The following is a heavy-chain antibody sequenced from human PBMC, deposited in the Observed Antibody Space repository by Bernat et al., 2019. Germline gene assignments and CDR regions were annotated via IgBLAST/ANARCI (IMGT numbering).Heavy chain of an antibody. CDR3: AKGSSSGRPYYFDF. J-gene: IGHJ4*02. V-gene: IGHV3-23*01. D-gene: IGHD6-19*01. Sequence: EVQLLESGGGFVQPGGSLRLSCAASGFPLNNYAMSWVRQAPGKGLEWVSAIAGSSRDTYYAGSVKGRFSISRDHSKNTLSLQMNSLRVDDTAVYYCAKGSSSGRPYYFDFWGQGTLVTVSS. CDR2: IAGSSRDT. CDR1: GFPLNNYA.